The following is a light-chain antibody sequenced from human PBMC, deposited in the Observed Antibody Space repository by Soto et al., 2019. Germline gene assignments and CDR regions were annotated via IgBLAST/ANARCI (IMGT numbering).Light chain of an antibody. J-gene: IGKJ4*01. Sequence: DILFTQSPGTLSLSPGERATLSCRASQSVSSSLAWYQQKPGQAPRLLIYEVSNRDTGIPARFSGSGSGADFTLTISSLEPGDFSLYYCQQHINWPLTFGGGTKVDIK. V-gene: IGKV3-11*01. CDR1: QSVSSS. CDR3: QQHINWPLT. CDR2: EVS.